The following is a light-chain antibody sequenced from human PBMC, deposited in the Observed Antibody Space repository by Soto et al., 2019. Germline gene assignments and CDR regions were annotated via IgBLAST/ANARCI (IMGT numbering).Light chain of an antibody. CDR2: DVS. V-gene: IGLV2-14*01. CDR3: SSYTSSSTLRV. CDR1: SSDVGGYNY. Sequence: QSALTQPASVSGSPGQSITISCTGTSSDVGGYNYVSWYQQHPGKAPKLMIYDVSNRPSGVSNRVSGSKSGNTASLTISGLQAEDEADYYCSSYTSSSTLRVFGGGTKLTVL. J-gene: IGLJ2*01.